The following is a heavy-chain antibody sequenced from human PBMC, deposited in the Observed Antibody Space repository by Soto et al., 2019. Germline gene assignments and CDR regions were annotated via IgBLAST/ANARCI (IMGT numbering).Heavy chain of an antibody. V-gene: IGHV3-23*01. D-gene: IGHD5-18*01. CDR3: ARTLYSYGTDY. J-gene: IGHJ4*02. CDR2: ISGSGGST. Sequence: GGSLRLSCAASGFTFSSYAMSWVRQAPGKGLEWVSAISGSGGSTYYADSVKGRFTISRDNSKNTLYLQMNSLRAEDTSVYYCARTLYSYGTDYWGQGTLVTVSS. CDR1: GFTFSSYA.